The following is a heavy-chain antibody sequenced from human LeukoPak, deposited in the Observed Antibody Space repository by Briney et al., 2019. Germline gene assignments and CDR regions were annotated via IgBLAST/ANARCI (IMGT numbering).Heavy chain of an antibody. CDR1: GGSISSYY. D-gene: IGHD3-22*01. J-gene: IGHJ6*02. CDR2: INHSGST. Sequence: PSETPSLTRTVSGGSISSYYWSWIRQPPGKGLEWIGEINHSGSTNYNPSLKSRVTISVDTSKNQFSLKLSSVTAADTAVYYCARVLTDSSGYYLDYYYYGMDVWGQGTTVTVSS. V-gene: IGHV4-34*01. CDR3: ARVLTDSSGYYLDYYYYGMDV.